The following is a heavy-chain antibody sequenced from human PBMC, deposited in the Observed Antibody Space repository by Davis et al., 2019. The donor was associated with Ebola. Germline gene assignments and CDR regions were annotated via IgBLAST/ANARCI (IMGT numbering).Heavy chain of an antibody. CDR2: IYSGGST. V-gene: IGHV3-66*01. CDR3: ARDRYESSGYDLDQ. CDR1: GFTVSSNY. D-gene: IGHD3-22*01. Sequence: GESLKISCAASGFTVSSNYMSWVRQAPGKGLEWVSVIYSGGSTYYADSVKGRFTISRDNSKNTLFLQMNSLRAEDTAVYYCARDRYESSGYDLDQWGQGTLVTVSS. J-gene: IGHJ4*02.